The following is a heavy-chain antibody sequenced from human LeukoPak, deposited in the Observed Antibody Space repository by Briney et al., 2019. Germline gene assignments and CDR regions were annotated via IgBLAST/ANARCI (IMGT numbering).Heavy chain of an antibody. J-gene: IGHJ4*02. V-gene: IGHV3-21*01. CDR3: ARERRSVVTLFDY. CDR2: ISSSSSYI. D-gene: IGHD4-23*01. CDR1: GFTFSSYS. Sequence: EGSLRLSCAASGFTFSSYSMNWVRQAPGKGLEWVSSISSSSSYIYYADSVKGRFTISRDNAKNSLYLQMNSLRAEDTAVYYCARERRSVVTLFDYWGQGTLVTVSS.